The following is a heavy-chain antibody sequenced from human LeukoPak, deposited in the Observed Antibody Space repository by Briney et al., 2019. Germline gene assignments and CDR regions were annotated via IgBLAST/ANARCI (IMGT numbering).Heavy chain of an antibody. CDR3: AKGHCSSTSGYGTGFDY. V-gene: IGHV3-48*04. D-gene: IGHD2-2*01. CDR1: GFTFSSYS. Sequence: PGGSLRLSCAASGFTFSSYSMTWVRQAPGKGLEWVSYISSSSSTIYYADSVKGRFTISRDNAKNSLYLRMNSLRAEDTAVYYCAKGHCSSTSGYGTGFDYWGQGTLVTVSS. CDR2: ISSSSSTI. J-gene: IGHJ4*02.